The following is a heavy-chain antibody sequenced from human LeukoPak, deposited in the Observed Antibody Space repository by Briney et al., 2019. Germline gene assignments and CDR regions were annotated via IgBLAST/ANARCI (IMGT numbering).Heavy chain of an antibody. CDR2: ISLYNAKT. V-gene: IGHV1-18*01. D-gene: IGHD6-19*01. Sequence: GASVKVSCKASGYTFTSYAISWVRQAPGQGLDWMGWISLYNAKTNYAQKLQGRVTMTTDTSTSTAYMELMSLRSDDTAVYYCARLGVAGDPSSAEYLQHWDQGTLVTVSS. CDR1: GYTFTSYA. J-gene: IGHJ1*01. CDR3: ARLGVAGDPSSAEYLQH.